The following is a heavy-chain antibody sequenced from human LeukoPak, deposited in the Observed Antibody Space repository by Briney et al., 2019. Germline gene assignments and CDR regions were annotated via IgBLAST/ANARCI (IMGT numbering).Heavy chain of an antibody. D-gene: IGHD6-19*01. V-gene: IGHV3-23*01. CDR2: ISGSGGST. CDR3: AKALTVAGTFSFGY. Sequence: GGSLRLSCAASGFTFSSYAMSWVRQAPGKGLEWVSAISGSGGSTFYADSVKGRFTISRDNSKNTLYLQMNSLRAEDTAVYYCAKALTVAGTFSFGYWGQGTLVTVSS. J-gene: IGHJ4*02. CDR1: GFTFSSYA.